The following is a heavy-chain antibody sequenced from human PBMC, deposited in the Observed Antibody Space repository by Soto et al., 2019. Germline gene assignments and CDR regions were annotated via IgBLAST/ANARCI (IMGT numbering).Heavy chain of an antibody. CDR3: AKSQDEMATNSMVDL. CDR2: IGFSGGSR. J-gene: IGHJ5*02. CDR1: GFTFSRYA. Sequence: GGSLRLSCAVSGFTFSRYAISWVRQAPGKGLEWVSVIGFSGGSRFYADSVKGRFTISRDISNNTVYLQMNSLRAEDTAVYYCAKSQDEMATNSMVDLWGQGTLVTVSS. D-gene: IGHD5-12*01. V-gene: IGHV3-23*01.